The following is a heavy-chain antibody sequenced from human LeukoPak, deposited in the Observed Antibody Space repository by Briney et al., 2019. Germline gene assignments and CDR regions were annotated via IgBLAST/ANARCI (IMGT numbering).Heavy chain of an antibody. J-gene: IGHJ5*02. V-gene: IGHV1-18*01. Sequence: ASVKVSCKASGYTFTSYGINWVRQAPGRGLEWMGWINPYNGNTKYGQKFQGRVTMTTDTSTSTGYMELRSLRSDDTAVYYCATDKRDFYDSGRLGFDPWGQGTLVTVSS. CDR1: GYTFTSYG. CDR3: ATDKRDFYDSGRLGFDP. CDR2: INPYNGNT. D-gene: IGHD3-10*01.